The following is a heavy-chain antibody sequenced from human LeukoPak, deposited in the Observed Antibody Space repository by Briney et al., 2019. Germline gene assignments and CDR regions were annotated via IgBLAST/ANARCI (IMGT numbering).Heavy chain of an antibody. CDR2: IDNDGSDI. J-gene: IGHJ4*02. V-gene: IGHV3-74*01. CDR3: ARGGAAYCSGGICYPY. CDR1: GFTFRSYW. D-gene: IGHD2-15*01. Sequence: GGSLRLSCAAFGFTFRSYWIHWVRQAPGKGLVWVGRIDNDGSDIIYADSVKGRFTVTRDNAKNTLYLQMNSLRVEDTAVYYCARGGAAYCSGGICYPYWGQGTLVTVSS.